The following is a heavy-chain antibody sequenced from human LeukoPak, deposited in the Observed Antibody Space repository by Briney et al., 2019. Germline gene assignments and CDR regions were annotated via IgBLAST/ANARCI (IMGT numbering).Heavy chain of an antibody. CDR1: GVSDSDNY. CDR3: ARVGRSAWFGELLPLDGYYYYMDV. D-gene: IGHD3-10*01. V-gene: IGHV3-21*04. J-gene: IGHJ6*03. CDR2: ISSSSSYI. Sequence: GGSLRLSCAVSGVSDSDNYMSWVRQAPGKGLEWVSSISSSSSYIYYADSVKGRFTISRDNAKNSLYLQMNSLRAEDTAVYYCARVGRSAWFGELLPLDGYYYYMDVWGKGTTVTISS.